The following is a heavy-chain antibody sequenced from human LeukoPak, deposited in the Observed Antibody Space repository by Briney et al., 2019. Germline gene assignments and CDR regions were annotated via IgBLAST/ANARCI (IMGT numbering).Heavy chain of an antibody. Sequence: SGPTLVKPTQTLTLTCTFSGFSLSTSGVGVGWIRQPPGKALEWLALIYWNDDKRYSPSLKSRLTITKDTSKNQVVLTMTNMDPVDTATYYCAHEAAIRFRDAFDIWGQGTMVTVSS. CDR2: IYWNDDK. V-gene: IGHV2-5*01. J-gene: IGHJ3*02. CDR3: AHEAAIRFRDAFDI. CDR1: GFSLSTSGVG. D-gene: IGHD3-3*01.